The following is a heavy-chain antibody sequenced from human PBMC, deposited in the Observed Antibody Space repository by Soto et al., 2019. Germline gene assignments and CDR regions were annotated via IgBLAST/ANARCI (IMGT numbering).Heavy chain of an antibody. Sequence: QVQLQQWGAGLLKPSETLSLTCAVYGGFVSSGSYYWSWIRQPPGKGLEWIGEMSHSGGTHFNPSPKSRVTISGDTSKKGLSLKMSSVTAADTALYYCARVERGTATTVVDAFDIWGPGTMVTVSS. D-gene: IGHD1-1*01. CDR3: ARVERGTATTVVDAFDI. CDR1: GGFVSSGSYY. CDR2: MSHSGGT. V-gene: IGHV4-34*01. J-gene: IGHJ3*02.